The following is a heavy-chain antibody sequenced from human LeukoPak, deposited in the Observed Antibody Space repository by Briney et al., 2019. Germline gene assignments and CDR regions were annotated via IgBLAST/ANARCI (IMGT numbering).Heavy chain of an antibody. CDR2: INPNSGGT. J-gene: IGHJ4*02. Sequence: GASVTVSCKASGYTFTGYYMHWVRQAPGQGLEWMGWINPNSGGTTYAQKFLGRVTMTRDTSISTAYMELSRLRSDDTAVYYCARSTDIVATSGADYWGQGALVTVSS. V-gene: IGHV1-2*02. D-gene: IGHD5-12*01. CDR3: ARSTDIVATSGADY. CDR1: GYTFTGYY.